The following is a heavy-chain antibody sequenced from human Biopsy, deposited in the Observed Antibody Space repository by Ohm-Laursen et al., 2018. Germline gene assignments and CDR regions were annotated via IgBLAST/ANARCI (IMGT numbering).Heavy chain of an antibody. CDR1: GGSISSDY. CDR3: ARATNSTGWPYYYFYGMDV. CDR2: LYYSGST. J-gene: IGHJ6*02. V-gene: IGHV4-59*01. Sequence: SETLSLTCTVSGGSISSDYWSWIRQTPGKGLEWIGYLYYSGSTNYNPSLKSRVTISVDTSKNQFSLRLNSVTAADTAVYYCARATNSTGWPYYYFYGMDVWGQGTKVTVSS. D-gene: IGHD2/OR15-2a*01.